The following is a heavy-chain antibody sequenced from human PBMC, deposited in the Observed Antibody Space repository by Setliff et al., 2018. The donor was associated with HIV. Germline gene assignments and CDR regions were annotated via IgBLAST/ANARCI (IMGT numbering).Heavy chain of an antibody. J-gene: IGHJ4*02. CDR1: GFIFSDYE. V-gene: IGHV3-48*03. D-gene: IGHD1-26*01. Sequence: GSLRLSCAASGFIFSDYEMNWVRQAPGRGLEWVSYISSSGKTVYHSDSVKGRFTISRDNTKNSLFLQMDGLRGDDTALYYCARDRGISGHYFDSWGQGTPVTAPQ. CDR2: ISSSGKTV. CDR3: ARDRGISGHYFDS.